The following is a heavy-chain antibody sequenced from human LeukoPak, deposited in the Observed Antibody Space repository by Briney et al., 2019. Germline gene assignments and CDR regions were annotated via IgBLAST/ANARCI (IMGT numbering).Heavy chain of an antibody. Sequence: GGSLRLSCAASGFSFSSFWMHWVRQAPGKGLVWVSRINIDGSTTGYADSLKGRFTISRDNAKNSLYLQMNSLRAEDTAVYYCASRNQYCGGDCFWAFDIWGQGTMVTVSS. J-gene: IGHJ3*02. CDR3: ASRNQYCGGDCFWAFDI. D-gene: IGHD2-21*02. CDR2: INIDGSTT. V-gene: IGHV3-74*01. CDR1: GFSFSSFW.